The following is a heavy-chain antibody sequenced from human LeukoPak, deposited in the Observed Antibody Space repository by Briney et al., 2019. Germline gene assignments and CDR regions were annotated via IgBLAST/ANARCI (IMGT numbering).Heavy chain of an antibody. CDR1: GYTFTGYY. V-gene: IGHV1-2*02. Sequence: ASVKVSCKASGYTFTGYYMHWVRQAPGQGLEWMGWTNPNSGGTNYAQKFQGRVTMTRDTSISTAYMELSRLRSDDTAVYYCARDKSGNSGWYSYFDYWGQGTLVTVSS. D-gene: IGHD6-19*01. CDR3: ARDKSGNSGWYSYFDY. J-gene: IGHJ4*02. CDR2: TNPNSGGT.